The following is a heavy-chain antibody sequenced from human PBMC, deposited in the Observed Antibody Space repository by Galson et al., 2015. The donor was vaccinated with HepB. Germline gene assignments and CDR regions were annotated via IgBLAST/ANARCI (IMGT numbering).Heavy chain of an antibody. V-gene: IGHV5-10-1*01. Sequence: QSGAEVKKPGESLRISCTGSGYSFTSYWISWVRQMPGKGLEWMGRIDPSDSYTNYSPSFQGHVTISADKSISTAYLQWSSLKASDTAMYYCARHSSTVTTGNWWFDPWGQGTLVTVSS. J-gene: IGHJ5*02. CDR2: IDPSDSYT. CDR3: ARHSSTVTTGNWWFDP. CDR1: GYSFTSYW. D-gene: IGHD4-17*01.